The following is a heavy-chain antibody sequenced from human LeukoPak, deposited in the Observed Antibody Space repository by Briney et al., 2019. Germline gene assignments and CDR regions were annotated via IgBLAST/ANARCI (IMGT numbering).Heavy chain of an antibody. CDR1: GGSISSSSYY. J-gene: IGHJ4*02. CDR2: IYYSGST. D-gene: IGHD1-26*01. Sequence: PSETLSLTCTVSGGSISSSSYYWGWIRQPPGKGLEWIGSIYYSGSTYYNPSLKSRVTISVDTSKNQFSLKLSSVTAADTAVYYCAIKNGWELLHYFDYWGQGTLVTVSS. V-gene: IGHV4-39*01. CDR3: AIKNGWELLHYFDY.